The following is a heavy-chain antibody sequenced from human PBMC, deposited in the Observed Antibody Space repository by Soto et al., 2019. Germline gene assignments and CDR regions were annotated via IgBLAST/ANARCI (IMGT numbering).Heavy chain of an antibody. Sequence: QVQLVQSGAEVKKPGASVKVSCKASGYTFSSYDINWVRQATGQGLEWMGWLNPNSGDTGYAQKYQGRVTLTTNTSINTAYIELSSLTSDDTAVYYCATSGGGWYLYWGQGTLVTVSS. D-gene: IGHD6-19*01. CDR1: GYTFSSYD. V-gene: IGHV1-8*01. CDR2: LNPNSGDT. J-gene: IGHJ4*02. CDR3: ATSGGGWYLY.